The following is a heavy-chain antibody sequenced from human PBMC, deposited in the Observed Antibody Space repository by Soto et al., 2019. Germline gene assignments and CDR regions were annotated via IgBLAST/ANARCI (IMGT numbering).Heavy chain of an antibody. CDR3: ARDTELVVPAAMRLTCGLDP. D-gene: IGHD2-2*01. J-gene: IGHJ5*02. CDR1: GYTFTSYD. CDR2: MNPNSGNT. Sequence: SSVKVSCKASGYTFTSYDINWVRQATGQGLEWMGWMNPNSGNTGYAQKFQGRVTMTRNTSISTAYMELSSLRSEDTAVYYCARDTELVVPAAMRLTCGLDPWGQGTLVTVSS. V-gene: IGHV1-8*01.